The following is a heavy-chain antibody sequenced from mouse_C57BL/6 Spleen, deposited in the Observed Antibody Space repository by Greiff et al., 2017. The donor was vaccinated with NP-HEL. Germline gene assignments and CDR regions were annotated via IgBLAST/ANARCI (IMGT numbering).Heavy chain of an antibody. D-gene: IGHD2-4*01. J-gene: IGHJ2*01. CDR3: ARVGYEYDDY. Sequence: QVQLQQPGAELVMPGASVKLSCKASGYTFTSYWMHWVKQRPGQGLEWIGEIDPSDSYTNYNQKFKGKSTLTVDKSSSTAYMQLSSLTSEDSAVDDCARVGYEYDDYWGQGTTLTVSS. CDR2: IDPSDSYT. V-gene: IGHV1-69*01. CDR1: GYTFTSYW.